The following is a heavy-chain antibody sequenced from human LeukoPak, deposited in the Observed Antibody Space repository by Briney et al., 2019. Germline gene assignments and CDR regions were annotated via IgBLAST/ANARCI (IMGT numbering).Heavy chain of an antibody. CDR2: IYTSGST. Sequence: KPSQTLSLTCTVSGGSISSGSYYWSWIRQPAGKGLEWIGRIYTSGSTNYNPSLKSRVTISVDTSKNQFSLKLSSVTAADTAVYYCARGLSYGYHYYYMDVWGKGTTVTVSS. V-gene: IGHV4-61*02. D-gene: IGHD5-18*01. J-gene: IGHJ6*03. CDR3: ARGLSYGYHYYYMDV. CDR1: GGSISSGSYY.